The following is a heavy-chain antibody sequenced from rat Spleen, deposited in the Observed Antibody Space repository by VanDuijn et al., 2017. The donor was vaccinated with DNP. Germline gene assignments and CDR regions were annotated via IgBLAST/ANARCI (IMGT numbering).Heavy chain of an antibody. V-gene: IGHV5-31*01. CDR2: IGSPAYAP. Sequence: EVQLVESGGDLVQPGRSLKLSCVASGFTFNNYWMTWIRQVPGKGLEWVAYIGSPAYAPYYGDSVKGRFTISRDNAKSTLYLQMNSLRSEDMATYYCVRWNSGHFDYWGQGVMVTVSS. CDR1: GFTFNNYW. CDR3: VRWNSGHFDY. D-gene: IGHD4-3*01. J-gene: IGHJ2*01.